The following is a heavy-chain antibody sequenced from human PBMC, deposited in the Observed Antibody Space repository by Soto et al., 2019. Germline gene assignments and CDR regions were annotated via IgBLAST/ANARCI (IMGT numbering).Heavy chain of an antibody. V-gene: IGHV3-7*01. D-gene: IGHD3-3*01. CDR3: ARQRYYDFWSGYLEGDYFDY. J-gene: IGHJ4*02. CDR2: IKQDGSEK. CDR1: GFTFSSYW. Sequence: GSLRLSCAASGFTFSSYWMSWVRQAPGKGLEWVANIKQDGSEKYYVDSVKGRFTISRDNAKNSLYLQMNSLRAEDTAVYYCARQRYYDFWSGYLEGDYFDYWGQGTLVTVSS.